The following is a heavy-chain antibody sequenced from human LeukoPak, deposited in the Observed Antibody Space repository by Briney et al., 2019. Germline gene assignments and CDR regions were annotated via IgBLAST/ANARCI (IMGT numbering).Heavy chain of an antibody. J-gene: IGHJ4*02. CDR3: AKGDSSGYLTDY. V-gene: IGHV3-23*01. Sequence: GGSLRLSWAASGFTFSSYAMSWVRQAPGKGLEWVSAISGSGGSTYYADSVKGRFTISRDNSKNTLYLQMNSLRAEDTAVYYCAKGDSSGYLTDYWGQGTLVTVSS. CDR2: ISGSGGST. D-gene: IGHD3-22*01. CDR1: GFTFSSYA.